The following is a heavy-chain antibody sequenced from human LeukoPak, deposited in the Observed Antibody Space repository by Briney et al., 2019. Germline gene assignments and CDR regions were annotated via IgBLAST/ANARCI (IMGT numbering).Heavy chain of an antibody. V-gene: IGHV4-34*01. J-gene: IGHJ5*02. CDR3: ARGPQWPTQYNWFAP. CDR2: INHSGST. Sequence: SETLSLTCAVYGGSFSGYYWSWIRQPPGKGLEWIGEINHSGSTNYNLSLKSRVTISVDTSKNQFSLKLSSVTAADTAVYYCARGPQWPTQYNWFAPWGQGTLVTVSS. D-gene: IGHD6-19*01. CDR1: GGSFSGYY.